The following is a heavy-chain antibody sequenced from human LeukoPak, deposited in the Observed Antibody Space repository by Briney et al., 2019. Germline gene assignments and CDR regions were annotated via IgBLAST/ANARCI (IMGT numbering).Heavy chain of an antibody. CDR1: GFTFSSYS. CDR2: ISSSSSYI. Sequence: GGSLRLSCAASGFTFSSYSMNWVRQAPGKGLEWVSSISSSSSYIYHADSVKGRFTISRDNAKNSLYLQMNSLRAEDTAVYYCAGSLWFGDSGWFDPWGQGTLVTVSS. J-gene: IGHJ5*02. D-gene: IGHD3-10*01. CDR3: AGSLWFGDSGWFDP. V-gene: IGHV3-21*01.